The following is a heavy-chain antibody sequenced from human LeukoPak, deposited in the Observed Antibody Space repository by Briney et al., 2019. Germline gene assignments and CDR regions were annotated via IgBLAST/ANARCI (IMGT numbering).Heavy chain of an antibody. D-gene: IGHD2-15*01. CDR1: GFTFSSYS. CDR3: ASSPSSGYCSGGNCPFFDY. J-gene: IGHJ4*02. CDR2: ISSSSSTI. V-gene: IGHV3-48*04. Sequence: GGSLRLSCAASGFTFSSYSMNWVRQAPGKGLEWVSYISSSSSTIYYADSVKGRFTISRDSAKNSLYLQMNSLRAEDTAVYYCASSPSSGYCSGGNCPFFDYWGQGTLVTVSS.